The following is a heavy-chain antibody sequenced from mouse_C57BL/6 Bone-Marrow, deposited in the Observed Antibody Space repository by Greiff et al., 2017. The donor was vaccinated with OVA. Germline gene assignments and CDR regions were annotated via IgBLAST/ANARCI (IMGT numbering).Heavy chain of an antibody. D-gene: IGHD1-1*01. Sequence: QVQLQQPGAELVKPGASVKMSCKASGYTFTSYWITWVKQRPGQGLEWIGDIYPGSGSTNYNEKFKSKATLTVDTSSSTAYMQLSSLTSEDSAVYYGARSVITTVVATEGFAYWGQGTLVTVSA. CDR2: IYPGSGST. V-gene: IGHV1-55*01. J-gene: IGHJ3*01. CDR3: ARSVITTVVATEGFAY. CDR1: GYTFTSYW.